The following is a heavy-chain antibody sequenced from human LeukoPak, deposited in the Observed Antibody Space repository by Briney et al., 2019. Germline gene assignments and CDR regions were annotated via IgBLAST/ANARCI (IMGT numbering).Heavy chain of an antibody. CDR3: AKDRVVGYYGSGSYYNEDYFDY. J-gene: IGHJ4*02. CDR2: INGDGSSP. CDR1: GFSFRGYW. V-gene: IGHV3-74*03. Sequence: GGSLRLSCAGSGFSFRGYWIHWVRQAPGKGLVWVSRINGDGSSPTYADSVKGRFTISRDDAKNTVYLQMNSLRAEDTAVYYCAKDRVVGYYGSGSYYNEDYFDYWGQGTLVTVSS. D-gene: IGHD3-10*01.